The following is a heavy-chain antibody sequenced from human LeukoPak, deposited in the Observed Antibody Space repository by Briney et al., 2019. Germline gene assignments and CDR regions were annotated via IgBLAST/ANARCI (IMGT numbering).Heavy chain of an antibody. CDR2: IYYSGST. CDR1: GGSISSYY. CDR3: ARDNGYYDFWSGYYSGWFDP. D-gene: IGHD3-3*01. Sequence: SETLSLTCTVSGGSISSYYWSWIRQPPGKGLEWIGYIYYSGSTNYNPSLKSRVTISVDTSKNQFSLKLSSVTAADTAVYYCARDNGYYDFWSGYYSGWFDPWGQGTLVTVSS. J-gene: IGHJ5*02. V-gene: IGHV4-59*01.